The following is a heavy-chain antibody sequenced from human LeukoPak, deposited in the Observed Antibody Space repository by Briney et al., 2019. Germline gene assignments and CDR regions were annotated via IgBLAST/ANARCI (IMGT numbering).Heavy chain of an antibody. J-gene: IGHJ3*01. Sequence: GASVKVSCKTSGGTFSSHTINWVRQAPGPGLEWMGGVIPMFGSAEYTQKFQGRVTITTDHSTNTAYMELRSLRYEDTAMYYCARGGTATWLQLTGFYSFDVWGQGTMVTVSS. CDR1: GGTFSSHT. CDR2: VIPMFGSA. D-gene: IGHD5-24*01. CDR3: ARGGTATWLQLTGFYSFDV. V-gene: IGHV1-69*05.